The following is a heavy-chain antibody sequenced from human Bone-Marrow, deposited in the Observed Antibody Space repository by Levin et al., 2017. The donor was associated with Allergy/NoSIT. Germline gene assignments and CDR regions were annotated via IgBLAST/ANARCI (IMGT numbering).Heavy chain of an antibody. D-gene: IGHD2/OR15-2a*01. CDR2: ISSSGAI. J-gene: IGHJ4*02. V-gene: IGHV3-48*03. Sequence: PGGSLRLSCAASGFTFSSYEMNWVRQGPGKGLEWVSYISSSGAIQYADSVKGRFTISRDNAKNSLYLEMNGLRAEDTAVYYCASVVETTYHSFDYWGQGTLVTVSS. CDR1: GFTFSSYE. CDR3: ASVVETTYHSFDY.